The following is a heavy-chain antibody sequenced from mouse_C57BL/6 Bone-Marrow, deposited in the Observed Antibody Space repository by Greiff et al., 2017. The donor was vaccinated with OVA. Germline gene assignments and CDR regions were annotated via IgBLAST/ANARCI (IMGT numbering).Heavy chain of an antibody. V-gene: IGHV5-12*01. D-gene: IGHD1-1*01. J-gene: IGHJ1*03. CDR2: ISNGGGST. CDR3: ARHNDYYGSSYWYFDV. CDR1: GFTFSDYY. Sequence: EVQLQESGGGLVQPGGSLKLSCAASGFTFSDYYMYWVRQTPEKRLEWVAYISNGGGSTYYPDTVKGRFTISRDNAKNTLYLQMSRLKSEDTAMYYCARHNDYYGSSYWYFDVWGTGTTVTVSS.